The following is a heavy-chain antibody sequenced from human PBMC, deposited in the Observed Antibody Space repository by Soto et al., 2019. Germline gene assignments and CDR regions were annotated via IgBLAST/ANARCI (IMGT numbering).Heavy chain of an antibody. CDR1: GGSSSSYY. J-gene: IGHJ6*03. Sequence: SETLSLTCTVSGGSSSSYYWSWIRQPPGKGLEWIGYIYYSGSTNYNPSLKSRVTISVDTSKNQFSLKLSSVTAADTAVYYCARRYGDYVFRNYYYYMDVWGKGTTVTSP. CDR2: IYYSGST. CDR3: ARRYGDYVFRNYYYYMDV. V-gene: IGHV4-59*08. D-gene: IGHD4-17*01.